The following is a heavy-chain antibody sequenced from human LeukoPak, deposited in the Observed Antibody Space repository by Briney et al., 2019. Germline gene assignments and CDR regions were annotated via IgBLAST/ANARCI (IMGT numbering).Heavy chain of an antibody. CDR1: GYTFTSYG. V-gene: IGHV1-18*01. J-gene: IGHJ3*02. D-gene: IGHD3-22*01. Sequence: ASVKVSCKASGYTFTSYGISWVRQAPGQGLEWIGWISAYNGNTNYAQKLQGRVTMTTDTSTSTAYMELRSLRSDDTAVYYCAREVYDSSGYYYEGIAFDIWGQGTMVTVSS. CDR2: ISAYNGNT. CDR3: AREVYDSSGYYYEGIAFDI.